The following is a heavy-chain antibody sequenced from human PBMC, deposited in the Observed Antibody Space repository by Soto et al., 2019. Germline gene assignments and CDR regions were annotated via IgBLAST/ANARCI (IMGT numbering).Heavy chain of an antibody. CDR2: INHSGRP. V-gene: IGHV4-30-2*01. CDR1: GGSISSGGYS. J-gene: IGHJ4*02. CDR3: VRDQDSRGYSVFNH. D-gene: IGHD3-22*01. Sequence: PSETLSLTCAVSGGSISSGGYSWSWIRQPPGKGLEWIGYINHSGRPYYNPSLKSRVTISVDRSKNQFSLKLSSVTAADTAVYYCVRDQDSRGYSVFNHWGQGAQVTVSS.